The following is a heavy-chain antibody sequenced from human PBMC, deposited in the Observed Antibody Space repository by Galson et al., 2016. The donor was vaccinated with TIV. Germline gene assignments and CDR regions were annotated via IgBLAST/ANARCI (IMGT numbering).Heavy chain of an antibody. D-gene: IGHD5-18*01. V-gene: IGHV3-9*01. CDR2: INWHGNSV. Sequence: SLRLSCAASGFTFDDYAMHWVRQPPGKGLEWVSSINWHGNSVVYADSVKGRFTISRDNGKTSLYLQMNSLRPEDTALYYCAKDRAVDASMDYSFYHAMGGWGQGTAVTVSS. CDR1: GFTFDDYA. CDR3: AKDRAVDASMDYSFYHAMGG. J-gene: IGHJ6*02.